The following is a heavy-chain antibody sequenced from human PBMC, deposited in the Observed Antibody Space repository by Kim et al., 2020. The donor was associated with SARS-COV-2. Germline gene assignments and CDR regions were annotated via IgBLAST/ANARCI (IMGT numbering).Heavy chain of an antibody. J-gene: IGHJ6*02. CDR3: ARSGIAVAGKEDYYYGMDV. V-gene: IGHV3-48*04. Sequence: GGSLRLSCAASGFTFSSYSMNWVRQAPGKGLEWVSYISSSSSTIYYADSVKGRFTISRDNAKNSLYLQMNSLRAEDTAVYYCARSGIAVAGKEDYYYGMDVWGQGTTVTVSS. D-gene: IGHD6-19*01. CDR2: ISSSSSTI. CDR1: GFTFSSYS.